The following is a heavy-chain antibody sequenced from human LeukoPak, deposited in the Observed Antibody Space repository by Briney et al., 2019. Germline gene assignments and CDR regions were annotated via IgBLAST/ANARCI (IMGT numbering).Heavy chain of an antibody. J-gene: IGHJ6*03. CDR1: GFTFSSYA. CDR2: ISGSGGST. CDR3: AKFDAEYTGSYSYYYYMDV. D-gene: IGHD1-26*01. V-gene: IGHV3-23*01. Sequence: GGSLRLSCAASGFTFSSYAMSWVRQAPGKGLEWVSAISGSGGSTYYADSVRGRFTISRDYSKNTLYLQLNSLRAEDTAVYYCAKFDAEYTGSYSYYYYMDVWGKGTTVTVSS.